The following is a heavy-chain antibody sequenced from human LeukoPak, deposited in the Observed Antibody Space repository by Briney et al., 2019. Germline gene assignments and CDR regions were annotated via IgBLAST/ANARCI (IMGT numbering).Heavy chain of an antibody. CDR2: IYTSGST. J-gene: IGHJ4*02. CDR3: ASYYYDSSGDFDY. V-gene: IGHV4-61*02. D-gene: IGHD3-22*01. CDR1: GGSISSGSYY. Sequence: PSETLSLTCTVSGGSISSGSYYWSWIRQPAGKGLEWIGRIYTSGSTNYNPSLKSRVTISVDTSENQFSLKLSSVTAADTAVYYCASYYYDSSGDFDYWGQGTLVTVSS.